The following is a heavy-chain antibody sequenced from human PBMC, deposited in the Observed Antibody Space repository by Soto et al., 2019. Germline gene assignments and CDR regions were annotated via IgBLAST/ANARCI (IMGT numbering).Heavy chain of an antibody. Sequence: SETLSLTCSVSGGSISSKSYSWGWIRQPPGKGLEWIGTLYSNRDTYYNPSLKSRVTISADTSQNQFSLDLTSVTAADTAVYYCARRGGSSYYYYGMDVWGQGTTVTVSS. CDR2: LYSNRDT. CDR3: ARRGGSSYYYYGMDV. V-gene: IGHV4-39*01. CDR1: GGSISSKSYS. D-gene: IGHD6-6*01. J-gene: IGHJ6*02.